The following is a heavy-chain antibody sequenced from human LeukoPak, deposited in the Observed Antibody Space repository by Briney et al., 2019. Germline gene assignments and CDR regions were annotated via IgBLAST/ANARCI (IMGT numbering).Heavy chain of an antibody. J-gene: IGHJ4*02. Sequence: GGSLRLSCEASAFTFSSYWMSWVRQAPGKGLEWVANIKEDGSEINYVEYVKGRFTISRDNAKNSLFLQMTGLRVEDTAVYYCARDRGYSSFDYWGQRTLVTVSS. D-gene: IGHD4-23*01. CDR1: AFTFSSYW. CDR3: ARDRGYSSFDY. V-gene: IGHV3-7*01. CDR2: IKEDGSEI.